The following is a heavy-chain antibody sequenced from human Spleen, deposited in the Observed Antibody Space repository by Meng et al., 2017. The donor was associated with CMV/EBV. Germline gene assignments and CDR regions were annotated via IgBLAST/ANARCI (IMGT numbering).Heavy chain of an antibody. CDR2: IRYDGSNK. CDR3: ATSSYDGSGYSTGDF. J-gene: IGHJ4*02. D-gene: IGHD3-22*01. Sequence: GESLKISCAASGFTFSSYGMHWVRQAPGKGLEWVAFIRYDGSNKYYADSVKGRFTISRDDSKNTVYLQMNSLRVEDTAVYYCATSSYDGSGYSTGDFWGQGTLVTVSS. CDR1: GFTFSSYG. V-gene: IGHV3-30*02.